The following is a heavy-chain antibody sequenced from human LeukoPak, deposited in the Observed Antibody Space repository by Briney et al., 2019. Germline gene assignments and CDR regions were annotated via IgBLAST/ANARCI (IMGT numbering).Heavy chain of an antibody. Sequence: SETLSLTCTVSGGSISSYYWSWIRQPPGKGLEWIGYIYYSGSTNYNPSLKSRVTISVDTSKNQFSLKLSSVTAADTAVYYCARVLRFLEWFRDPYYFDYWGQGTLVTVSS. CDR2: IYYSGST. D-gene: IGHD3-3*01. V-gene: IGHV4-59*12. CDR3: ARVLRFLEWFRDPYYFDY. J-gene: IGHJ4*02. CDR1: GGSISSYY.